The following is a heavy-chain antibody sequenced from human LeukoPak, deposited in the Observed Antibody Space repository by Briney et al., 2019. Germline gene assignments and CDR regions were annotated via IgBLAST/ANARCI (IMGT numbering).Heavy chain of an antibody. Sequence: GGSLRLSCAASGFTFSSYAMHWVRQAPGKGLEWVAVMSHDGSNKYYGDSVKGRFTISGDNSKNTLYLQMNSLRAVDTAVYYCAKLDSSGWSRPFDYWGQGTLVTVSS. V-gene: IGHV3-30*18. CDR3: AKLDSSGWSRPFDY. D-gene: IGHD6-19*01. J-gene: IGHJ4*02. CDR1: GFTFSSYA. CDR2: MSHDGSNK.